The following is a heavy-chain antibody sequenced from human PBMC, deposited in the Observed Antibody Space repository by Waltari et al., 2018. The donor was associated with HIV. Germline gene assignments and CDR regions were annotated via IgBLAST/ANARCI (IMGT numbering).Heavy chain of an antibody. CDR1: RFTFSSFA. V-gene: IGHV3-30*01. CDR3: AREVVPYYFDY. Sequence: QVQLVESGGGVVQPGRSLRLSCAASRFTFSSFAVHWVRQAPGKGLEWVAVISYVGSNKYDADSVRGRFTISRDNSKNTLYLQMNSLRAEDTAVYYCAREVVPYYFDYWGQGTLVTVSS. CDR2: ISYVGSNK. D-gene: IGHD2-15*01. J-gene: IGHJ4*02.